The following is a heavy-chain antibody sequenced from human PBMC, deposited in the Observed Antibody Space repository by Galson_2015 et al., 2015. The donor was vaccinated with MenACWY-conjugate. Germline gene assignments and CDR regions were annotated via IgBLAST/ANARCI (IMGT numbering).Heavy chain of an antibody. CDR1: GGSASSSGYY. Sequence: LSLTCTVSGGSASSSGYYWTWIRQPPGKGLEWIGLIYDSGTTKYNPSLKGRVTISLDTSKNQVSLKLSSVTAADTTVYYCAREFSYWGQGTLVTVSS. D-gene: IGHD2/OR15-2a*01. CDR3: AREFSY. V-gene: IGHV4-61*08. J-gene: IGHJ4*02. CDR2: IYDSGTT.